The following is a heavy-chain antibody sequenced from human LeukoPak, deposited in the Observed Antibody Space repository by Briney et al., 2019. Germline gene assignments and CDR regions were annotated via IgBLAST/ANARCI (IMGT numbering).Heavy chain of an antibody. D-gene: IGHD3-22*01. CDR2: IYYSGST. Sequence: SETLSLICTVSGGSISSSNYYWGWIRQPPGKGLEWIGYIYYSGSTNYNPSLKGRLTISVDKSKNQFFLKLSSVTAADPAVYYCARIPRGGFRYYDSSGYQPKGEYYFDYWGQGTLVTVSS. J-gene: IGHJ4*02. CDR1: GGSISSSNYY. V-gene: IGHV4-61*05. CDR3: ARIPRGGFRYYDSSGYQPKGEYYFDY.